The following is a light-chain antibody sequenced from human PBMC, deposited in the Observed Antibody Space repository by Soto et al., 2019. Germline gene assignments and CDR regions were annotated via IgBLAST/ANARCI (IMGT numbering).Light chain of an antibody. CDR3: QQRSNWPPLFT. Sequence: ESVLTQSPATLSLSPGERATLSCRASQSVSSYLAWYQQKPGQAPRLLIYEASNRATGIPARFSGSGSGTDFTLTISSLEPEDFAVYYCQQRSNWPPLFTFGPGTKVDIK. CDR2: EAS. V-gene: IGKV3-11*01. CDR1: QSVSSY. J-gene: IGKJ3*01.